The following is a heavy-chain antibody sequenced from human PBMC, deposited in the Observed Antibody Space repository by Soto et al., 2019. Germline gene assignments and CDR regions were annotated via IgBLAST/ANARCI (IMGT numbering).Heavy chain of an antibody. V-gene: IGHV1-8*01. Sequence: QVQLVQSGAEVKKPGASVKVSCKASGYTFPSYHISWVRQATGQGLEWMGWMHPYSGNTAYAQKFQGGLTMTTNSSISTAYMELSSLTSEDTAVYYCAREQDYGDYGDYWGQGTLVTVSS. CDR1: GYTFPSYH. CDR3: AREQDYGDYGDY. J-gene: IGHJ4*02. CDR2: MHPYSGNT. D-gene: IGHD4-17*01.